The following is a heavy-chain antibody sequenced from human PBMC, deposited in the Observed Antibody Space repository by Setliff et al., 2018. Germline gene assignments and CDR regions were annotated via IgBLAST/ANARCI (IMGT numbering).Heavy chain of an antibody. V-gene: IGHV4-34*01. CDR2: INHSGST. CDR1: GGTFSHYY. D-gene: IGHD6-6*01. Sequence: TSETLSLTCAAYGGTFSHYYWTWIRQSPGKGLEWIGEINHSGSTNYNPSLKSRVTISIDTSKDQFSLRMSSVSAADAAIYYCARGRNVAARLLDTWGQGSRVTVSS. J-gene: IGHJ5*02. CDR3: ARGRNVAARLLDT.